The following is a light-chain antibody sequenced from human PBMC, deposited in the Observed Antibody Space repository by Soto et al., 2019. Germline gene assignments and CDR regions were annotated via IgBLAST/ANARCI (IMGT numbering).Light chain of an antibody. CDR3: QQYNNWPKT. J-gene: IGKJ2*01. CDR2: GAS. CDR1: QSVSSN. Sequence: EIVMTQSPATLSVSPGERATLSCRASQSVSSNLAWYQQKPGQAPMLLIYGASTRATGIPARFSGSGSGTEFTLTISSLQSGDFAVYYCQQYNNWPKTFGQGTKLEIK. V-gene: IGKV3-15*01.